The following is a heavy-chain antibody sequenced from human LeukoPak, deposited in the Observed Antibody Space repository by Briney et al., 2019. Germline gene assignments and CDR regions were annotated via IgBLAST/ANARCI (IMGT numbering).Heavy chain of an antibody. D-gene: IGHD6-19*01. Sequence: SETLSLTCAVYGGSFSGYYWSWIRQPPGKGLEWIGEINHSGSTNYNPSLKSRVTISVDTSKNQFSLKLSSVTAADTAVYYCARGLPGIAVAGTGSFVDYWGQGTLVTVSS. J-gene: IGHJ4*02. CDR2: INHSGST. CDR1: GGSFSGYY. CDR3: ARGLPGIAVAGTGSFVDY. V-gene: IGHV4-34*01.